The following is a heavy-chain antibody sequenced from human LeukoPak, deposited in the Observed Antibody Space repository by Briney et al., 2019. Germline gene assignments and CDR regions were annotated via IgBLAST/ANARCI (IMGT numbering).Heavy chain of an antibody. V-gene: IGHV1-18*01. CDR1: GYTFTSYG. CDR3: ARLYCTNGVCYTWFDP. J-gene: IGHJ5*02. Sequence: ASVKVSCKASGYTFTSYGISWVRQAPGQGLEWMGWISAYNGNTNYAQKLRGRVTMTTDTSTSTAYMELRSLRSDDTAVYYCARLYCTNGVCYTWFDPWGQGTLVTVSS. CDR2: ISAYNGNT. D-gene: IGHD2-8*01.